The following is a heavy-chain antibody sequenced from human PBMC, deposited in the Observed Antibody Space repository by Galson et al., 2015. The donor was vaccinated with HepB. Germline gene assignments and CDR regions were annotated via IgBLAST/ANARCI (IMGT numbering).Heavy chain of an antibody. V-gene: IGHV3-30-3*01. CDR2: ISYDGSNK. CDR1: GFTFSSYA. J-gene: IGHJ4*02. Sequence: SLRLSCAASGFTFSSYAMHWVRQAPGKGLEWVAVISYDGSNKYYADSVKGRFTISRDNSKNTLYLQMNSLRAEDTAVYYCAREGFGITFKPYYLDYWGQGTLVTVSS. D-gene: IGHD3-16*01. CDR3: AREGFGITFKPYYLDY.